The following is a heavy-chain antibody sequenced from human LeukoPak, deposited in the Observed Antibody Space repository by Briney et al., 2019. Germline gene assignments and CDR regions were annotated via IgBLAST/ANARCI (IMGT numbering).Heavy chain of an antibody. CDR2: INPNSGGT. J-gene: IGHJ4*02. D-gene: IGHD2-15*01. V-gene: IGHV1-2*02. CDR3: ARGLRYCSGGSCYPAPIGY. CDR1: GYTFTGYY. Sequence: ASVKVSCKASGYTFTGYYMHWVRQAPGQGLEWMGWINPNSGGTNYAQKSQGRVTMTRDTSISTAYMELSRLRSDDTAVYYCARGLRYCSGGSCYPAPIGYWGQGTLVTVSS.